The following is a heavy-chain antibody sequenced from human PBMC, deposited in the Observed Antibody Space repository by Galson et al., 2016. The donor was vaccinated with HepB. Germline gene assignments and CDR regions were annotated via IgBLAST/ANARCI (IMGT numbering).Heavy chain of an antibody. CDR2: VWRDGNNK. D-gene: IGHD6-6*01. CDR1: GFTFNSHK. Sequence: SLRLSCAASGFTFNSHKMHWVRQAPGKGLEWVARVWRDGNNKDYSDSVKGRFTISRDNSKNTLYLQMSSLRAEDTAVYYCVREAMAGRPYAFDIWGQGTMVTVSS. V-gene: IGHV3-33*01. J-gene: IGHJ3*02. CDR3: VREAMAGRPYAFDI.